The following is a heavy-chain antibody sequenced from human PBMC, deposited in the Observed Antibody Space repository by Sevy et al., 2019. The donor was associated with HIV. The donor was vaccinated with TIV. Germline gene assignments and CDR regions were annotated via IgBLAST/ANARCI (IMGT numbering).Heavy chain of an antibody. Sequence: GGSLRLSCAASGFTFSTSTMNWVRQAPGKGLEWVSLMTSSGSYILYADSVKGRFTISRDNAKNSVFLQMNSLRVEDTDVYYCVRDGWNYWGQVTLVTVSS. V-gene: IGHV3-21*01. CDR1: GFTFSTST. CDR3: VRDGWNY. CDR2: MTSSGSYI. J-gene: IGHJ4*02. D-gene: IGHD2-15*01.